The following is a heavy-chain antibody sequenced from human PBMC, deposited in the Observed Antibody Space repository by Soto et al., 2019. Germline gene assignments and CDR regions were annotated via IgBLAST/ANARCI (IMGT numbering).Heavy chain of an antibody. CDR2: ISYDGRNK. V-gene: IGHV3-30*18. CDR3: TKDFLQDIVVVVAATCYGMDV. Sequence: GGSLRLSCAASGFSFSAYGMHWVRQAPGKGLEWVAHISYDGRNKYYADSVRGRFTISRDNSKNTLYLQMNSLRGEDTAVYYCTKDFLQDIVVVVAATCYGMDVWGQGTTVTVSS. D-gene: IGHD2-15*01. J-gene: IGHJ6*02. CDR1: GFSFSAYG.